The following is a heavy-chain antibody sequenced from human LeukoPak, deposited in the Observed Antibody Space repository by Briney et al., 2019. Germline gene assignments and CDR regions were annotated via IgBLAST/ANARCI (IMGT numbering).Heavy chain of an antibody. J-gene: IGHJ4*02. V-gene: IGHV4-39*01. CDR3: AKSGGYGLIDK. CDR1: GVSISTITYY. CDR2: IYYTGST. D-gene: IGHD1-26*01. Sequence: SETLSLTCSVSGVSISTITYYWGWIRQPPGKGLWWSGSIYYTGSTYYNASRNSRLTISIDKSKNLYSLRLNSMTAADTAVYYCAKSGGYGLIDKWGQGTLVTVSS.